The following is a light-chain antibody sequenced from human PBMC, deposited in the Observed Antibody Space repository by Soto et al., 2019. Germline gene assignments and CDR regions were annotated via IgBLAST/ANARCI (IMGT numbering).Light chain of an antibody. CDR2: GAS. CDR1: QSVDIS. J-gene: IGKJ1*01. V-gene: IGKV3-15*01. Sequence: VLTQSPATLSVSPGERVILSCRASQSVDISLAWYQQKPGQAPRLLIYGASTRATDMPGTFSGSGSGTEFTLTISSLQSEDFAIYYCQRQSNWPRKFGQGTKVDIK. CDR3: QRQSNWPRK.